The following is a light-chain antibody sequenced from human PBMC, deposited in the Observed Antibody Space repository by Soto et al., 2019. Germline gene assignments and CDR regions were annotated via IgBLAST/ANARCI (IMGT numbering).Light chain of an antibody. J-gene: IGKJ1*01. CDR2: GXS. CDR3: QQYNNWPPT. CDR1: QSISGT. V-gene: IGKV3-15*01. Sequence: EIVMTQSPATLSVSPGGRATLSCRASQSISGTLAFYHQKPGQAXXXXIXGXSXISIGFPARFSGSGSGTEFTLTISSLQSEDYAVYYCQQYNNWPPTFGQGTKVDIK.